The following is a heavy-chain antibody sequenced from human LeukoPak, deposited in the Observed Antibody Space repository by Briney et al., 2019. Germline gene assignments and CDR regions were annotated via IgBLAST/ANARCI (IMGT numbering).Heavy chain of an antibody. V-gene: IGHV1-24*01. CDR2: FDPEDGET. CDR3: AREGHRAGGAAGKRAYWYFDL. J-gene: IGHJ2*01. D-gene: IGHD6-13*01. CDR1: GYTLTELS. Sequence: GASVKVSCKVSGYTLTELSMHWVRQAPGKGLEWMGGFDPEDGETIYAQKFQGRVAMTEDTSTDTAYMELSSLRSEDTAVYYCAREGHRAGGAAGKRAYWYFDLWGRGTLVTVSS.